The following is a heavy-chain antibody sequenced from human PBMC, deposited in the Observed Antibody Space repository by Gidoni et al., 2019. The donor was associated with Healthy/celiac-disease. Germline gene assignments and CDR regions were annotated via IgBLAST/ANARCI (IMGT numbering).Heavy chain of an antibody. Sequence: QVQLVQSGAEVKKPGASVKGSCKAYGYTFTGYYMHWVRQAPGQGLEWMGWINPNSGGTNYAQKFQGRVTMTRDTSISTAYMELSRLRSDDTAVYYCARGPRIAVAGIGYYYYYMDVWGKGTTVTVSS. J-gene: IGHJ6*03. V-gene: IGHV1-2*02. CDR2: INPNSGGT. D-gene: IGHD6-19*01. CDR3: ARGPRIAVAGIGYYYYYMDV. CDR1: GYTFTGYY.